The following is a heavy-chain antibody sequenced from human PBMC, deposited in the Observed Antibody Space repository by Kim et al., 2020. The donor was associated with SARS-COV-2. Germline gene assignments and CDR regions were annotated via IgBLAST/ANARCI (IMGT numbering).Heavy chain of an antibody. D-gene: IGHD6-13*01. V-gene: IGHV3-33*01. CDR2: IWHDGDIK. CDR3: ARDSAAAGPNWFDP. Sequence: GGSLRLSCAASGFTFSNYPMHWVRQAPGRGLEWVALIWHDGDIKNYADSVKGRFSISRDNSRNTVFLQMDSVRGEDTAVYFCARDSAAAGPNWFDPWGQGVLVTVSS. CDR1: GFTFSNYP. J-gene: IGHJ5*02.